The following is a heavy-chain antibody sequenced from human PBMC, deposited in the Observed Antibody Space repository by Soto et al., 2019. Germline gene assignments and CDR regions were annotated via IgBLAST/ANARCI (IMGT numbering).Heavy chain of an antibody. Sequence: QVQLVESGGGLVKPGGSLRLSCAASGFTFSGYYMTWIRQAPGKGLGCISYISSSGDRTKYADSVKGRFTISRDNAKKSLYLQMNSLRAEDTAVYYCVRETAYYFDTWGQGSLVTVSS. CDR2: ISSSGDRT. CDR1: GFTFSGYY. J-gene: IGHJ4*02. D-gene: IGHD1-1*01. V-gene: IGHV3-11*05. CDR3: VRETAYYFDT.